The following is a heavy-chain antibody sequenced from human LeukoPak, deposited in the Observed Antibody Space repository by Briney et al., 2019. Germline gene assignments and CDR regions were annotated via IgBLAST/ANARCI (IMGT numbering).Heavy chain of an antibody. CDR1: GGTFSSYA. V-gene: IGHV1-69*04. CDR2: IIPILGIA. J-gene: IGHJ3*02. Sequence: ASVKVSCKASGGTFSSYAISWVRQAPGQGLEWRGRIIPILGIANYAQKFQGRVTITADKSPSTAYMELSSLRSEDTALYYCAREGRSGYQDAFDIWGQGTMVTVSS. D-gene: IGHD6-13*01. CDR3: AREGRSGYQDAFDI.